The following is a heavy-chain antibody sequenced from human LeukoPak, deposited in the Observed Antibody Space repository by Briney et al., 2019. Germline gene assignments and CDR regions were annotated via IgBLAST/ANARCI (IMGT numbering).Heavy chain of an antibody. J-gene: IGHJ6*02. Sequence: PSETLSLTCAVYGGSFSGYYWSWIRQPPGKGLEWIGYIYYSGSTYYNPSLKSRVTISVDTSKNQFSLKLSSVTAADTAVYYCARGLTVTAEKVYYYYGMDVWGQGTTVTVSS. CDR1: GGSFSGYY. CDR3: ARGLTVTAEKVYYYYGMDV. CDR2: IYYSGST. V-gene: IGHV4-30-4*01. D-gene: IGHD4-11*01.